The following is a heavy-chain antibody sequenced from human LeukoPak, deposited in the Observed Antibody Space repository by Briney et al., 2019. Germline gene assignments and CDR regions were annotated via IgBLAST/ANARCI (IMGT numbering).Heavy chain of an antibody. J-gene: IGHJ6*02. CDR1: GFTFSTYW. V-gene: IGHV3-7*01. D-gene: IGHD3-10*01. Sequence: GGSLRLSCAASGFTFSTYWMSWVRQAPGKGLEWVANIRQDGSAKYYLDSVKGRFTTSRDNAKNSLYLQMNSLRAEDTAVYSCTRDRQGPKLYEMHVWGQGTTVTVSS. CDR3: TRDRQGPKLYEMHV. CDR2: IRQDGSAK.